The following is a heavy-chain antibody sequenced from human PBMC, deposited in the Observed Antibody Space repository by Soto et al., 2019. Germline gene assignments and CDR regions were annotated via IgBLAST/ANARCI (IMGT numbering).Heavy chain of an antibody. D-gene: IGHD6-13*01. Sequence: PGGSLRLSCAASGFTFSNYAMTWVRQAPGKGLEWVSVITGSGGGTYFVDSVKGRFTISRDNSKNTVYLQMNSLRAEDTAVYYCAKRPLTAAGFDYWGQRTLVTVSS. J-gene: IGHJ4*02. CDR1: GFTFSNYA. CDR2: ITGSGGGT. V-gene: IGHV3-23*01. CDR3: AKRPLTAAGFDY.